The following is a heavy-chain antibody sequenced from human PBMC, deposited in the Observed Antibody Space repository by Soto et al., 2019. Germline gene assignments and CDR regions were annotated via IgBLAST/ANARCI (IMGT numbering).Heavy chain of an antibody. CDR3: ARCFSGKYPSRPEEQYYFDS. D-gene: IGHD1-26*01. Sequence: HSQTLSLTCAISGDSVSSNSAAWNWVRQSPSRGLEWLGRTFYRSKWYNEYAVSVKSRIIINPDTSKNQFSLKLNSVTAADTAVYYCARCFSGKYPSRPEEQYYFDSWGQGTLVTVSS. V-gene: IGHV6-1*01. CDR1: GDSVSSNSAA. J-gene: IGHJ4*02. CDR2: TFYRSKWYN.